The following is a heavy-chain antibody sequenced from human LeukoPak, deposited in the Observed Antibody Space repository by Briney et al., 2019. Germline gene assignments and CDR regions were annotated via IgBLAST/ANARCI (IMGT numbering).Heavy chain of an antibody. CDR3: ARNWSYYYYYMDV. J-gene: IGHJ6*03. CDR1: GYSFTGNY. D-gene: IGHD1-1*01. Sequence: GASVTVSFKASGYSFTGNYMHWVRQAPGQGLEWMGWINPNSGATNYAQKFQGRVTMTRDTSISTAYMELSRLRSDDTALYYCARNWSYYYYYMDVWGKGTTVTVSS. CDR2: INPNSGAT. V-gene: IGHV1-2*02.